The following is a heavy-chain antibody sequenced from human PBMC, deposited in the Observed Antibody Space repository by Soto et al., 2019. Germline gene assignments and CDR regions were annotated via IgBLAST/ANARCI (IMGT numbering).Heavy chain of an antibody. CDR2: ISSSSSYI. CDR1: GFTFSSYS. CDR3: ARDHRRYSYGYIYYGMDV. D-gene: IGHD5-18*01. V-gene: IGHV3-21*01. Sequence: EVQLVESGGGPVKPGGSLRLSCAASGFTFSSYSMNWVRQAPGKGLEWVSSISSSSSYIYYADSVKGRFTISRDNAKNSLYLQMNSLRAEDTAVYYCARDHRRYSYGYIYYGMDVWGQGTTVTVSS. J-gene: IGHJ6*02.